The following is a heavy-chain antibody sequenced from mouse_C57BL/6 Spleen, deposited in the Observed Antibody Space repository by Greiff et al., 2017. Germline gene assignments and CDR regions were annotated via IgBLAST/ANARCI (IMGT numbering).Heavy chain of an antibody. CDR3: ARRAYGHYAMDY. CDR2: INPNNGGT. D-gene: IGHD1-1*02. V-gene: IGHV1-26*01. Sequence: EVQLQQSGPELVKPGASVKISCKASGYTFTDYYMNWVKQSHGKSLEWIGDINPNNGGTSYNQKFKGKDTLTVDKSSSTAYMELRSLTSEDSAVYYCARRAYGHYAMDYWGQGTSVTVSS. CDR1: GYTFTDYY. J-gene: IGHJ4*01.